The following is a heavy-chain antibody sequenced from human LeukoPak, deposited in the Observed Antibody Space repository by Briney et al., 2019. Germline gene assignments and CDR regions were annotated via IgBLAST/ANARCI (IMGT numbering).Heavy chain of an antibody. CDR2: INPNSGGT. CDR1: GYTFIGNY. D-gene: IGHD1-26*01. J-gene: IGHJ5*02. CDR3: ARDNSVGDVAWWFDP. Sequence: ASVKVSCKASGYTFIGNYMHWVRQAPGQGLEWMGWINPNSGGTNYAQKFQGRVTMTRDMSTTTDYMELSSLRSDDTAVYYCARDNSVGDVAWWFDPWGQGTLVTVSS. V-gene: IGHV1-2*02.